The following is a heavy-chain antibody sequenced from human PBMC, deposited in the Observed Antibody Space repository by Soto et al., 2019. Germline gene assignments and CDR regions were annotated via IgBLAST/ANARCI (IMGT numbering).Heavy chain of an antibody. Sequence: QLQLQESGPGLVKPSETLSLTCTVSGGSISSSSYYWGWIRQPPGKGLEWIGSIYYSGSTYYNPSLKSRVTISVDTSKNQFSLKLSSVTAADTAVYYCARGTGYCSSTSCYSRLHYYYGMDVWGQGTTVTVSS. CDR3: ARGTGYCSSTSCYSRLHYYYGMDV. V-gene: IGHV4-39*01. CDR1: GGSISSSSYY. D-gene: IGHD2-2*02. J-gene: IGHJ6*02. CDR2: IYYSGST.